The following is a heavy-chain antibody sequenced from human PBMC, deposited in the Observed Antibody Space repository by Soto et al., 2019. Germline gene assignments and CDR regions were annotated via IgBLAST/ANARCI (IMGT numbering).Heavy chain of an antibody. Sequence: SETLSLSCAVNGGSFREYYWSWLRQPPGKGLEWIGEINQSGTTHYNPSLKRRINISIGTSKNQFSLNLTSVTAADTATYYCARDIITVIGGEIYYYFGMGVWGQGTTVTVSS. V-gene: IGHV4-34*01. CDR2: INQSGTT. CDR1: GGSFREYY. J-gene: IGHJ6*02. CDR3: ARDIITVIGGEIYYYFGMGV. D-gene: IGHD3-10*01.